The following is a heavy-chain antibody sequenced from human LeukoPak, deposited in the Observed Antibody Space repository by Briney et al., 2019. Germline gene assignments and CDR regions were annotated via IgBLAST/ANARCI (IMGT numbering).Heavy chain of an antibody. V-gene: IGHV3-49*04. Sequence: GGSLRLSCTASGFTFGDYAMSWVRQAPGKGLEWVGFIRSKAYGGTTEYAASVKGRFTISRDDSKSIAYLQMNSLKTEDTAVYYCARVSGYHWESFYDYWGQGTLVTVSS. CDR1: GFTFGDYA. D-gene: IGHD5-12*01. CDR2: IRSKAYGGTT. CDR3: ARVSGYHWESFYDY. J-gene: IGHJ4*02.